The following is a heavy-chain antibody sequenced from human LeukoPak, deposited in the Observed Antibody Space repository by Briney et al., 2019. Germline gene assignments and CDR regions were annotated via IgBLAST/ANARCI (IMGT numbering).Heavy chain of an antibody. D-gene: IGHD3-3*01. CDR1: GYTFTSNY. CDR2: ISPSGGST. V-gene: IGHV1-46*01. J-gene: IGHJ4*02. Sequence: ASVKVSCKAFGYTFTSNYMHWVRQAPGQGPEWMGVISPSGGSTTYAQKFQGRVTLTRDMSTSTDYLELSSLRSEDTAVYYCARARFSDYWGQGTLVTVSS. CDR3: ARARFSDY.